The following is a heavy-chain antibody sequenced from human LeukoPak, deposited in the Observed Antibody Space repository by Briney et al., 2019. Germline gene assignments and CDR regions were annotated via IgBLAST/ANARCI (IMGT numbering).Heavy chain of an antibody. Sequence: GASVKVSCKASGYTFTGYYLHWVRQAPGQGLEYMGWINPNSGGTNYAQKFQGRVTMTRDTSISTAYMELSRLRSDDTAVYYCARATGGYSYGSDYWGQGTLVTVSS. J-gene: IGHJ4*02. CDR2: INPNSGGT. CDR1: GYTFTGYY. CDR3: ARATGGYSYGSDY. D-gene: IGHD5-18*01. V-gene: IGHV1-2*02.